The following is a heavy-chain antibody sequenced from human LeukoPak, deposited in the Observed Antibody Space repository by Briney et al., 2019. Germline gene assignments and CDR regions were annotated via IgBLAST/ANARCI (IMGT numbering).Heavy chain of an antibody. CDR1: GYTFTSYG. V-gene: IGHV1-18*01. J-gene: IGHJ4*02. CDR3: ARDLYYDFWSGSYYFDY. CDR2: ISAYNGNT. D-gene: IGHD3-3*01. Sequence: ASVKVSCKASGYTFTSYGISWVRQAPGQGLEWMGWISAYNGNTNYAQKLQGRVTMTTDTSTSTAYMELRSLRSDDTAVYYCARDLYYDFWSGSYYFDYWGQGTLVTVSS.